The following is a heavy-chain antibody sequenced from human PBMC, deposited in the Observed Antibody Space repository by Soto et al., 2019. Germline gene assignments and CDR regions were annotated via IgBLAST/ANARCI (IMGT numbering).Heavy chain of an antibody. CDR3: ARELGEEEWGGNWFDP. Sequence: QVQLVQSGAEVKKPGSSVKVSCKASGGTFSSYAISWVRQAPGQGLEWMGGIIPIFGTANYAQKFQGRVTITADESTSTAYMELSSLRSEDTAVYYWARELGEEEWGGNWFDPWGQGTLVTVSS. D-gene: IGHD3-16*01. CDR2: IIPIFGTA. J-gene: IGHJ5*02. V-gene: IGHV1-69*01. CDR1: GGTFSSYA.